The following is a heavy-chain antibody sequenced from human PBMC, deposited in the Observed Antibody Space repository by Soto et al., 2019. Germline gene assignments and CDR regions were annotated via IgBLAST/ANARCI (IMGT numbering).Heavy chain of an antibody. V-gene: IGHV2-5*02. CDR3: AHRRVRDSSGENFDS. Sequence: QITLKESGPTLMKPTQTLTLTCTFSGFSLNTNAVGVAWIRQPPGKALEWLALLYWDDDKRYSPSLKSRLTITTDTSKNQVVLTMTNMDPEDTATYYCAHRRVRDSSGENFDSWGQGTLVTVSS. CDR1: GFSLNTNAVG. D-gene: IGHD6-19*01. J-gene: IGHJ4*02. CDR2: LYWDDDK.